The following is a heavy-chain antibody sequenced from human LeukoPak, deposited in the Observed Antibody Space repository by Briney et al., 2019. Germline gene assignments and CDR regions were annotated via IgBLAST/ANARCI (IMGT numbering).Heavy chain of an antibody. CDR2: INPGDSDT. D-gene: IGHD6-19*01. CDR3: AKSLGRSGWE. J-gene: IGHJ4*02. CDR1: GYSFTNCW. Sequence: GESLKISCKVSGYSFTNCWIGWVRQMPGKGLEWMGIINPGDSDTRYNPSFQGQVTISVDKSITTAYLQWSSVKASDTAMYYCAKSLGRSGWEWGQGTLVTVSS. V-gene: IGHV5-51*01.